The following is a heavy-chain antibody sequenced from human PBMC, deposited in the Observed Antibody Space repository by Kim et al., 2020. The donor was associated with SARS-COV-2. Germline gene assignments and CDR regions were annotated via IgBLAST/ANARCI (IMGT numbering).Heavy chain of an antibody. Sequence: ASVKVSCKASGYTFTSNAMNWVRQALGQGLEWMGWINTNTGNPTYAQGFTGRFVFSLDTSVSTAYLQISSLKAEDTAVYYCARDYIWRIGGSYYYYYMDVWGKGTTVTVSS. D-gene: IGHD3-16*01. V-gene: IGHV7-4-1*02. CDR1: GYTFTSNA. CDR3: ARDYIWRIGGSYYYYYMDV. J-gene: IGHJ6*03. CDR2: INTNTGNP.